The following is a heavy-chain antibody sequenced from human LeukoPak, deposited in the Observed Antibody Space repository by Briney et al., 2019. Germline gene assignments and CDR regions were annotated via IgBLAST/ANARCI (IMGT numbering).Heavy chain of an antibody. CDR2: ISGSGDST. D-gene: IGHD2-21*02. CDR3: AANCGGDCYAPSSH. V-gene: IGHV3-23*01. Sequence: GGSLRLSCAASGITFSTYAMSWVRQAPGKGLEWVSAISGSGDSTYYADSVKGRFTISRDNSKNTLSLQMNGLRAEDTAVYYCAANCGGDCYAPSSHWGQGTLVTVSS. J-gene: IGHJ1*01. CDR1: GITFSTYA.